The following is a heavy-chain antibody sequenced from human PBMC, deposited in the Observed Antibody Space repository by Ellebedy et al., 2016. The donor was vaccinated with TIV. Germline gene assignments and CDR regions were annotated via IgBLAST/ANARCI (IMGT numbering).Heavy chain of an antibody. V-gene: IGHV1-2*02. CDR2: INPNSGAT. CDR1: GYTFTDYY. Sequence: ASVKVSCXTSGYTFTDYYIHWVRQAPRLGLEWMGWINPNSGATVYAQRFQGRVTMTRDTSISTVYMDLTRPRFDDTAVYYCARGVRIVVEPVDYWGQGSLVTVSS. D-gene: IGHD2-2*01. CDR3: ARGVRIVVEPVDY. J-gene: IGHJ4*02.